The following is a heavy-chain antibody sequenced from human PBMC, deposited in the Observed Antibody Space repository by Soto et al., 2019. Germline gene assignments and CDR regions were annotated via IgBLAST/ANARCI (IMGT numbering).Heavy chain of an antibody. CDR1: GLPFSKSW. Sequence: GGSLRLSCAASGLPFSKSWMSWVRQAPGNGLEWVGRIKSKTDGGTTDYAAPVKGRFTISRDNSKNTLYLQMNSLRAEDTAVYYCAKDLIAYCGGDCYTQNWFAPWGQGTLVTVSS. J-gene: IGHJ5*02. CDR2: IKSKTDGGTT. D-gene: IGHD2-21*02. CDR3: AKDLIAYCGGDCYTQNWFAP. V-gene: IGHV3-15*01.